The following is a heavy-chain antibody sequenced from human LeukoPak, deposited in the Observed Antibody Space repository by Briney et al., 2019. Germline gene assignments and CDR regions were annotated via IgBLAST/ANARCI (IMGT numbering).Heavy chain of an antibody. CDR2: ISGSGGST. V-gene: IGHV3-23*01. D-gene: IGHD6-13*01. Sequence: GGSLRLSCAASGSTFSSYAMSWVRQAPGKGLEWVSAISGSGGSTYYADSVKGRFTISRDNAKNSLYLQMNSLRAEDTALYYCAKIPSGIAAADAFDYWGQGTLVTVSS. CDR1: GSTFSSYA. CDR3: AKIPSGIAAADAFDY. J-gene: IGHJ4*02.